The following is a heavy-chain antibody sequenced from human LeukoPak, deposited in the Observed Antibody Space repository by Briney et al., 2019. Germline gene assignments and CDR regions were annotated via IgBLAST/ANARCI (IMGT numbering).Heavy chain of an antibody. CDR2: IYYSGST. CDR1: GGSISSSSYY. D-gene: IGHD4-17*01. CDR3: ARSGAVGYGAYTLFDL. J-gene: IGHJ2*01. Sequence: SETLSLTCTVSGGSISSSSYYWGWIRQPPGKGLEWIGSIYYSGSTYYNPSLTSRVTISVDTSKNQFSMKLSSVTAADTAVYYCARSGAVGYGAYTLFDLWGRGTLVTVSS. V-gene: IGHV4-39*01.